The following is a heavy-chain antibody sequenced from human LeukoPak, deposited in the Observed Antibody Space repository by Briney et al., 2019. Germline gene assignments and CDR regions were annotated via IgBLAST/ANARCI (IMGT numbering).Heavy chain of an antibody. D-gene: IGHD6-13*01. Sequence: GGSLRLSCAASGFTFSSYGMHWVRLAPGKGLEWVAVIWYDGSNKYYADSVKGRFTISRDNSKNTLYLQMNSLRAEDTAVYYCARERLGYSYFDYWGQGTLVTVSS. J-gene: IGHJ4*02. CDR3: ARERLGYSYFDY. V-gene: IGHV3-33*01. CDR2: IWYDGSNK. CDR1: GFTFSSYG.